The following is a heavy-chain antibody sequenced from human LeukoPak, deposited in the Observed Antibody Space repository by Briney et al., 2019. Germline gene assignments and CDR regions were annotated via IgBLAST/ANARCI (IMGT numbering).Heavy chain of an antibody. V-gene: IGHV4-59*01. J-gene: IGHJ3*02. Sequence: KPSETLSLTCTVSGGSISSYYWSWIRQLPGKGLEWIGYIYYSGSTNYNPSLKSRVTISVDTSKNQFSLKLSSVTAADTAVYYCARDQWFGKNAFDIWGQGTMVTVSS. D-gene: IGHD3-10*01. CDR3: ARDQWFGKNAFDI. CDR2: IYYSGST. CDR1: GGSISSYY.